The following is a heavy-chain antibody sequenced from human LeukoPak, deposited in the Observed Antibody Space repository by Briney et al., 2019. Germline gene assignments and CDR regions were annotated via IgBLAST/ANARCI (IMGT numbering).Heavy chain of an antibody. Sequence: SETLSLTCAVYGGSFSGYYWSWIRQPPGKGLEWVGEINHSGSTNYNPSLKSRVTISVDTSKNQSSLKLSSVTAADTAVYYCARHSSSYPKPFGPWGQGTLVTVSS. CDR2: INHSGST. CDR3: ARHSSSYPKPFGP. V-gene: IGHV4-34*01. D-gene: IGHD6-6*01. CDR1: GGSFSGYY. J-gene: IGHJ5*02.